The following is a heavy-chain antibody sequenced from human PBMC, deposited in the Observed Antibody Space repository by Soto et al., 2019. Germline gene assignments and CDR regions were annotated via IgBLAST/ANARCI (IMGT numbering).Heavy chain of an antibody. CDR3: ARHSNEYRKSLDY. J-gene: IGHJ4*02. Sequence: SETLSLTCTVSGGSISGYYWSWIRQPPGEGLEWIAYIYYSGSSNSNPSLKSRVTISVDTSKNQFSLKLSSVTAADTAVYYCARHSNEYRKSLDYWGQGTLVTVSS. D-gene: IGHD1-1*01. CDR1: GGSISGYY. CDR2: IYYSGSS. V-gene: IGHV4-59*08.